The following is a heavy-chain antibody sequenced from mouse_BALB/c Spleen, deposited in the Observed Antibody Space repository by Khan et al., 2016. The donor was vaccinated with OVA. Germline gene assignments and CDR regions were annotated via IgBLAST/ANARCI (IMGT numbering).Heavy chain of an antibody. CDR2: IWADGST. D-gene: IGHD2-1*01. J-gene: IGHJ4*01. CDR3: ATIYYGKGYYAMDY. V-gene: IGHV2-9*02. CDR1: EFSLTNYG. Sequence: QMQLEESGPGLVAPSQSLSITCTVSEFSLTNYGVSWVRQPPGKGLEWLGVIWADGSTNYNSALMSRLSISKDKSKSQVFLKMHSLQTDDTAMYYCATIYYGKGYYAMDYWGQGTSVTVSS.